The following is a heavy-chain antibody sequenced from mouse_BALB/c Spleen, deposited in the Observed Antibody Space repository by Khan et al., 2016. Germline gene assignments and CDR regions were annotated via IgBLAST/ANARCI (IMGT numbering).Heavy chain of an antibody. CDR3: ARGERLRQAFAY. J-gene: IGHJ3*01. V-gene: IGHV3-6*02. D-gene: IGHD2-4*01. CDR2: ISYDGSN. Sequence: EVQLQESGPGLVKPSQSLSLTCSVTGYSITSGYYWNWIRQFPGNKLEWMGYISYDGSNNYNPSLKNRISITRDTSKNQFFLKLNSVTTEDTATYYCARGERLRQAFAYWGPGTLVTVSA. CDR1: GYSITSGYY.